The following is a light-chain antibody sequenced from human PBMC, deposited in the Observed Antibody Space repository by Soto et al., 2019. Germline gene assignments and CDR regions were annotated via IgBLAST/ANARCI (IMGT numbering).Light chain of an antibody. Sequence: EFVLTQSPGTLSLSPWERATLSCRASQSVSSNLAWYQQKPGQAPRLLIYGASSRATGIPDRFSGSGSGTDFTLTISRLEPEDFAVYYCQQYGSSPWTFGQGTKVDIK. CDR2: GAS. CDR1: QSVSSN. V-gene: IGKV3-20*01. J-gene: IGKJ1*01. CDR3: QQYGSSPWT.